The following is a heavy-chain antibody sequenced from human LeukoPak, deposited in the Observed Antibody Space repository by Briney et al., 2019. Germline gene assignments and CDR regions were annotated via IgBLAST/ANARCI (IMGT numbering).Heavy chain of an antibody. CDR2: INPSGGST. J-gene: IGHJ4*02. D-gene: IGHD6-13*01. CDR3: ARRGGLEAAAGDY. Sequence: ASVTVSCKASGYTFTSYYMHWERQAPGQGLEWMGIINPSGGSTSYAQKFQGRVTMTRDTSTSTVYMEQSSLRSEDTAVYYCARRGGLEAAAGDYWGQGTLVTVSS. V-gene: IGHV1-46*01. CDR1: GYTFTSYY.